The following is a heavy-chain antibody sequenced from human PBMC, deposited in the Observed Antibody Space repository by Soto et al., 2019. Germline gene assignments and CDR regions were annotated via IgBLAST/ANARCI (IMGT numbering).Heavy chain of an antibody. CDR1: GFSISSSD. D-gene: IGHD3-3*01. J-gene: IGHJ6*02. CDR3: TRDRQIYRFYYYGMDV. V-gene: IGHV3-13*01. Sequence: EVQLVESGGGLVQPGGSLKLSRVASGFSISSSDMHWVRQVMGKGLEWVSTLGTSGDTFYSGSVKGRFTISREDAKNSFHLQMNNLRAEDSAVYYCTRDRQIYRFYYYGMDVWGQGTAVTVS. CDR2: LGTSGDT.